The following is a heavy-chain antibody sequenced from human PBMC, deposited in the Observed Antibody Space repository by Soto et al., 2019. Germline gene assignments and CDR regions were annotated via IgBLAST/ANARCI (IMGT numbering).Heavy chain of an antibody. Sequence: QVQLVQSGAEVKKPGSSVKVSCKASGGTFSSYAISWVRQAPGQGLEWMGGIIPIFGTANYAQKFQGRVTITADESTSTAYMELSSLRSEDTAVYYCARTARLRSNYYYYGMDVWGQGTTVTVSS. V-gene: IGHV1-69*12. J-gene: IGHJ6*02. CDR3: ARTARLRSNYYYYGMDV. D-gene: IGHD6-6*01. CDR1: GGTFSSYA. CDR2: IIPIFGTA.